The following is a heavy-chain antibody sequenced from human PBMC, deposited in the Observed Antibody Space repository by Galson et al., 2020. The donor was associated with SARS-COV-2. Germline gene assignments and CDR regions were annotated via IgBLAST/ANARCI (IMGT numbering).Heavy chain of an antibody. V-gene: IGHV1-24*01. CDR1: GYTLTELS. D-gene: IGHD5-12*01. CDR3: ATSTINPESGYDYVLWFYL. Sequence: GESLKISCKVSGYTLTELSMHWVRQAPGKGLEWMGGFDPEDGETIYAQKFQGRVTMTEDTSTDTAYMELSSLRSEDTTVYYCATSTINPESGYDYVLWFYLWGQGTLVTFSS. CDR2: FDPEDGET. J-gene: IGHJ4*01.